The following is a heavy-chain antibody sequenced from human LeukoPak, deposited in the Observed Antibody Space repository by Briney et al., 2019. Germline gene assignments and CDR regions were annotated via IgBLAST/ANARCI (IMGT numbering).Heavy chain of an antibody. D-gene: IGHD3-10*01. CDR2: ISGSDDTI. J-gene: IGHJ4*02. Sequence: PGGSLRLSCAASGFTFSDYYISWIRQAPGKGLEWISYISGSDDTIFHADSVKGRFTISRDNAKNSLHLQMNSLRAEDTAVYYCARDFGAADYWGQGTLVTVSS. V-gene: IGHV3-11*01. CDR1: GFTFSDYY. CDR3: ARDFGAADY.